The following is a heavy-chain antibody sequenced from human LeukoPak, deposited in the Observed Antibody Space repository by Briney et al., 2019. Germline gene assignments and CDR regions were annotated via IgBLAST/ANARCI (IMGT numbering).Heavy chain of an antibody. CDR2: IIPIFGTA. CDR3: ARAGYYYDSSGYLGPYNWFDP. CDR1: GGTFSSYA. J-gene: IGHJ5*02. Sequence: SVKVSFKASGGTFSSYAISWVRQAPGQGLEWMGGIIPIFGTANYAQKFQGRVTITADESTSTAYMELSSLRSEDTAVYYCARAGYYYDSSGYLGPYNWFDPWGQGTLVTVSS. V-gene: IGHV1-69*01. D-gene: IGHD3-22*01.